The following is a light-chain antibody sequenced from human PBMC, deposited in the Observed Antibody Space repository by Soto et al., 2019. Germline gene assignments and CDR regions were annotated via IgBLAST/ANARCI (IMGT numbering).Light chain of an antibody. CDR1: SSDVGAYNF. CDR3: SSYTTNKTLL. CDR2: EVS. V-gene: IGLV2-14*01. Sequence: QSALTQPGSVSGSPGQSITISCTGTSSDVGAYNFVSWYQQHPGKAPKLIFYEVSNRPPGLSDRFSGSKSGTTASLTISGLQAEDEADYFCSSYTTNKTLLFGGGTK. J-gene: IGLJ2*01.